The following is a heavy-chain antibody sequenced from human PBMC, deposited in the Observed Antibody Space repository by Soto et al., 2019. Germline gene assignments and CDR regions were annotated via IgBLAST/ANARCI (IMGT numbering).Heavy chain of an antibody. CDR1: GGSISSYY. Sequence: PSETLSLTCTVSGGSISSYYWSWIRQPPGKGLEWIGYIYYSGSTNYNPTLKSRVTISVDTSKNQFSLKLSSVTAEDTAVYYCAREGGYGLYYFDYWGQGTLVTVST. V-gene: IGHV4-59*01. CDR2: IYYSGST. D-gene: IGHD5-18*01. CDR3: AREGGYGLYYFDY. J-gene: IGHJ4*02.